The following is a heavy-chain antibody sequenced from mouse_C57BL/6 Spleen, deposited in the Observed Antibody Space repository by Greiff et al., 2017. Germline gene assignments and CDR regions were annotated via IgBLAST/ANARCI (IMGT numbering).Heavy chain of an antibody. D-gene: IGHD2-12*01. CDR1: GYAFSSSW. CDR2: IYPGDGNT. V-gene: IGHV1-82*01. Sequence: VQLQQSGPELVKPGASVKLSCKASGYAFSSSWMNWVKQRPGKGLEWIGRIYPGDGNTNYNGKFKGKATLTADKSSSTAYMQLSSLTSEDSAVYYCARLRPFAYWGQGTLVTVSA. CDR3: ARLRPFAY. J-gene: IGHJ3*01.